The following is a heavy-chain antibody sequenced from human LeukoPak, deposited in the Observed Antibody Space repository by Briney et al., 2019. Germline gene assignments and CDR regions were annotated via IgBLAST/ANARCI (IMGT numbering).Heavy chain of an antibody. CDR3: AKDRGFSRSWFDY. CDR2: IINSGTYT. J-gene: IGHJ5*01. Sequence: PGGSLRLSCAASGFTFSHYAMGWVRQVPGKGLEWVSGIINSGTYTYYADSVQGRFIISRDNSNNTLYLQMNSLRAEDTATYYCAKDRGFSRSWFDYWGQATLVTVSS. V-gene: IGHV3-23*01. CDR1: GFTFSHYA.